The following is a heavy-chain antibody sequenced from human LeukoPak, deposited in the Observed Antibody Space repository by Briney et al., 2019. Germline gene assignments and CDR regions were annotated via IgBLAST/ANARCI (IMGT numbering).Heavy chain of an antibody. V-gene: IGHV3-23*01. CDR3: ARHTPPETLIRGAFDI. D-gene: IGHD3-10*01. CDR1: GFTFSSYA. CDR2: FSGNGETT. J-gene: IGHJ3*02. Sequence: GGSLRLSCAVSGFTFSSYAMSWVRQAPGRGLEWVSGFSGNGETTYYADSVKGRFTISRDNSHNTLYLQMNSLRAEDTAVYYCARHTPPETLIRGAFDICGHGTMVTVSS.